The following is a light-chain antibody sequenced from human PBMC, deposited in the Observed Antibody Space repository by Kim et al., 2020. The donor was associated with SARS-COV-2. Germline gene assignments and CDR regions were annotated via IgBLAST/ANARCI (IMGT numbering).Light chain of an antibody. V-gene: IGLV2-14*03. CDR2: DVS. CDR3: SSYTSSSALYV. Sequence: QSITISFTGTSSDIGGYNYISWYQQHPGEAPKLMIYDVSNRPSGVSNRFSGSKSGNTASLTISGLQAEDEADYYCSSYTSSSALYVFGTGTKVTVL. CDR1: SSDIGGYNY. J-gene: IGLJ1*01.